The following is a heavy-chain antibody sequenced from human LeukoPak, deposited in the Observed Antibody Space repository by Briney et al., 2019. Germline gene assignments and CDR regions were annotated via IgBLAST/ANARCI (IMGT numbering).Heavy chain of an antibody. CDR1: GGTFSSYA. Sequence: SVKVSCKASGGTFSSYAISWVRQAPGQGLEWMGGIIPIFGTANYAQKFQGRVTITTDESTSTAYMELSSLRSEDTAVYYCARVAGGMATMNLDYWGQGTLVTVSS. CDR3: ARVAGGMATMNLDY. CDR2: IIPIFGTA. V-gene: IGHV1-69*05. J-gene: IGHJ4*02. D-gene: IGHD5-24*01.